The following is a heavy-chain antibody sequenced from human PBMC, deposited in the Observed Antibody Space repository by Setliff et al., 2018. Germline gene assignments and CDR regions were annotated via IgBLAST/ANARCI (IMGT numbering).Heavy chain of an antibody. V-gene: IGHV4-34*01. Sequence: SETLSLTCAVYGGSFSTYYWSWIRQPPGKGLEWLGEINHYGSTKYKSSLKSRVTISVDTSKNQFSLKLNSVTAADAAMYYCARDQFRNSGGLYCWGQGTLVTVSS. CDR1: GGSFSTYY. J-gene: IGHJ4*02. D-gene: IGHD1-7*01. CDR3: ARDQFRNSGGLYC. CDR2: INHYGST.